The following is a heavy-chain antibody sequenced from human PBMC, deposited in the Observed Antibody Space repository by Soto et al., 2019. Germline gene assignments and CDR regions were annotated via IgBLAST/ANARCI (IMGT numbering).Heavy chain of an antibody. CDR3: AKGVEGYVVSSFDS. D-gene: IGHD5-12*01. J-gene: IGHJ4*02. CDR1: GFTFSSYA. Sequence: GGSLRLSCAASGFTFSSYAMSWVRQAPGKGLEWVSVIGHTGVPTYYADSVKGRFTISRDNSRSTLFLEMNSLRAEDTAKYYCAKGVEGYVVSSFDSWGQGALVTVSS. V-gene: IGHV3-23*01. CDR2: IGHTGVPT.